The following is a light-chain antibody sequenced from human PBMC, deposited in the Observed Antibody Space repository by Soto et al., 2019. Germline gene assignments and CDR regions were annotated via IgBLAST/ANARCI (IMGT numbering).Light chain of an antibody. CDR3: HQYGYGVDT. J-gene: IGKJ2*01. V-gene: IGKV3-20*01. CDR2: WTS. Sequence: EIVLTQSPGTPSLSPGERATLSCRASQSVRNNALAWYQQQPCQPPRRLIGWTSSRATSIPDRFSGSESGTDFTLTISRLDPEDSAVYFCHQYGYGVDTFGKGTKVEIK. CDR1: QSVRNNA.